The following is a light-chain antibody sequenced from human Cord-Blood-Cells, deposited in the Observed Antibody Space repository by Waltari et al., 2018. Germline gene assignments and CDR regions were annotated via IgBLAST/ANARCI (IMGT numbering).Light chain of an antibody. J-gene: IGLJ2*01. CDR3: CSYAGSSTHVV. V-gene: IGLV2-23*01. CDR2: EGS. Sequence: QSALTQPASVSVSPGQSITISCTGTSSDVGSYNLVSRYQQHPGKAPKLMIYEGSKRPSGVSNRFSGSKSGNTASLTISGLQAEDEADYYCCSYAGSSTHVVFGGGTKLTVL. CDR1: SSDVGSYNL.